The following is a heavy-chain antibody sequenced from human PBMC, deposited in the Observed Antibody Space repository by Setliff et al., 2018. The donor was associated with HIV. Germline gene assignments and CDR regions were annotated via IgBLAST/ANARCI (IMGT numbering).Heavy chain of an antibody. V-gene: IGHV1-3*01. Sequence: RASVKVSCKASGYTFSTYATHWVRQAPGQRLEWMGWINAGNGKTKYSQKFQGRVTIMRDTSASTAYMELSSLRSEDTAVYYCAREQVGFGPPRGMDVWGQGTTVTVSS. CDR1: GYTFSTYA. CDR2: INAGNGKT. J-gene: IGHJ6*02. CDR3: AREQVGFGPPRGMDV. D-gene: IGHD3-10*01.